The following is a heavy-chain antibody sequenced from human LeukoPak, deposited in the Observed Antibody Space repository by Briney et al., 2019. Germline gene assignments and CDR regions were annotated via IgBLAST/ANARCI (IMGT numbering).Heavy chain of an antibody. V-gene: IGHV4-59*01. J-gene: IGHJ3*02. Sequence: PSETLSLTRTVSGGSISSYYWSWIRQPPAKGLEWIGYIYYSGSTNYNPSLKSRVTISVDTSKNQFSLKLSSVTAADTAVYYCARARGVIPVAFDIWGQGTMVTVSS. CDR3: ARARGVIPVAFDI. CDR1: GGSISSYY. CDR2: IYYSGST. D-gene: IGHD3-10*01.